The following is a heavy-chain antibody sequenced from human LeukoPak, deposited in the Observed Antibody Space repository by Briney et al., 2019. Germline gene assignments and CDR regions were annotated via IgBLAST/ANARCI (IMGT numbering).Heavy chain of an antibody. J-gene: IGHJ2*01. CDR3: AKDRIQFGIAVAGNWYFDL. Sequence: GGSLRLSCAASGFTFSSYAMSWVRQAPGKGLEWVSAISGSGGSTYYADSVKGRFTISRDNSKNTLYLQMNSLRAEDTAVYYCAKDRIQFGIAVAGNWYFDLWGRGTLVTVSS. V-gene: IGHV3-23*01. CDR2: ISGSGGST. D-gene: IGHD6-19*01. CDR1: GFTFSSYA.